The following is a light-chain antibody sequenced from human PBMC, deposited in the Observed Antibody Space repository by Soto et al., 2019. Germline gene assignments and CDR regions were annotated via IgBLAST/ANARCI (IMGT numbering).Light chain of an antibody. CDR3: CSYAYSSTLV. V-gene: IGLV2-23*02. Sequence: QSALTQPASVSGSPGQSITISCTGTGSDVGSYNLVSWYQQHPGRAPKLIIYEVNKRPSGRPSGVSNRFSGSKSANTASLTISGLQAEDEADYYCCSYAYSSTLVFGGGTKVTVL. CDR1: GSDVGSYNL. CDR2: EVN. J-gene: IGLJ3*02.